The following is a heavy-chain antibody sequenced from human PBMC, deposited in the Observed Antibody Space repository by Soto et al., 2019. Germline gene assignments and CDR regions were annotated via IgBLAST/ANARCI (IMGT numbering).Heavy chain of an antibody. CDR2: ISWNSGSI. J-gene: IGHJ3*02. CDR1: GFTFDDYA. V-gene: IGHV3-9*01. D-gene: IGHD3-16*02. Sequence: GGSLRLSCAASGFTFDDYAMHWVRQAPGKGLEWVSGISWNSGSIGYADSVKGRFTISRDNAKNSLYLQMNSLRAEDTALYYCAKSVWGSYRNDAFDIRGQGTMVTVSS. CDR3: AKSVWGSYRNDAFDI.